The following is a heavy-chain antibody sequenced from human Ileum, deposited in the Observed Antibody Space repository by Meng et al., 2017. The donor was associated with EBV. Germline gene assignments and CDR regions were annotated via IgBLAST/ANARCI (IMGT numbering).Heavy chain of an antibody. V-gene: IGHV3-11*01. CDR3: ARDTGGSYWSPFDY. D-gene: IGHD1-26*01. Sequence: QIKLVESGGGFVKPGGSLRLSCAASGLTFSDYYMSWIRQAPGKGLEWVAYISSSGNTIYYADSVKGRFTISGDNAKNSLYLQMNSLRAGDTAVYYCARDTGGSYWSPFDYWGQGTLVTVSS. CDR1: GLTFSDYY. J-gene: IGHJ4*02. CDR2: ISSSGNTI.